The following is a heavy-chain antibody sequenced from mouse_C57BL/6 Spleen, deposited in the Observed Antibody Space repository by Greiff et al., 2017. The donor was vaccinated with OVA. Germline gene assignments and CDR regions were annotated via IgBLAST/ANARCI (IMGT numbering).Heavy chain of an antibody. CDR3: AREGITVYAMDY. Sequence: DVMLVESGGGLVKPGGSLKLSCAASGFTFSSYAMSWVRQTPEKRLEWVATISDGGSYTYYPDNVKGRFTISRDNAKNNLYLQMSHLKSEDTAMYYCAREGITVYAMDYWGQGTSVTVSS. CDR2: ISDGGSYT. CDR1: GFTFSSYA. D-gene: IGHD1-3*01. V-gene: IGHV5-4*01. J-gene: IGHJ4*01.